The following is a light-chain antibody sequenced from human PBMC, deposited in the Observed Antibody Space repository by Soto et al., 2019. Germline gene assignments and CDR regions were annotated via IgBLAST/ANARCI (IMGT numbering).Light chain of an antibody. V-gene: IGLV1-40*01. CDR3: QSYDRSLSGSRV. CDR2: GNS. CDR1: SXNIGAGYD. J-gene: IGLJ1*01. Sequence: QSVLTQPHSVSGAPGQRVTICCTGSSXNIGAGYDVHWYQQLPGTAPKLLIYGNSNRPSGVPDRFSGSKSGTSASLAITGLQAEDEADYYCQSYDRSLSGSRVFGTGTKVTVL.